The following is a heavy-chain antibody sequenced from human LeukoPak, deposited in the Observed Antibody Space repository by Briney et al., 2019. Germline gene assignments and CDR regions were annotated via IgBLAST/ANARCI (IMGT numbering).Heavy chain of an antibody. CDR3: ARDHSSGWYSWFDP. V-gene: IGHV3-43*01. J-gene: IGHJ5*02. Sequence: PGGSLRLSCAASGFTFDDYTMHWVRQTPGKGLEWVALISWDGSSKFYADSVKGRFTISRDNSKNTLYLQMNSLRVEDTAVYYCARDHSSGWYSWFDPWGQGTLVTVSS. CDR1: GFTFDDYT. D-gene: IGHD6-19*01. CDR2: ISWDGSSK.